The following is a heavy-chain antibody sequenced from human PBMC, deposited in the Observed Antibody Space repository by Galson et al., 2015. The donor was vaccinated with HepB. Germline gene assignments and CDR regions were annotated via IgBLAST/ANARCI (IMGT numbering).Heavy chain of an antibody. V-gene: IGHV1-18*01. D-gene: IGHD2-8*01. CDR2: ISALTGNT. J-gene: IGHJ4*02. CDR3: ARDLYSPDLTPLDY. Sequence: SVKVSCKASGFIFTSYGFSWVRQAPGQGLEWMGWISALTGNTNYPHTLQGRVTMTTDRSTRTAYMELRSLRIDDTAVYYCARDLYSPDLTPLDYWGQGTLVTVSS. CDR1: GFIFTSYG.